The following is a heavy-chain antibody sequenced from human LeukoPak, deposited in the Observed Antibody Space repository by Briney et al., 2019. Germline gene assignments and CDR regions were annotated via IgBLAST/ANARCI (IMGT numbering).Heavy chain of an antibody. D-gene: IGHD6-13*01. CDR2: IRYDGSKK. CDR3: AKDRGVAAGTFYFDY. Sequence: GGSLRLSCAASGFTFSSYGMHWVRQAPGKGLEWVAFIRYDGSKKYYADSVKGRFTISRDNSKNTLYLQMNSLRAEDTAVYYCAKDRGVAAGTFYFDYWGQGTLVTVSS. CDR1: GFTFSSYG. J-gene: IGHJ4*02. V-gene: IGHV3-30*02.